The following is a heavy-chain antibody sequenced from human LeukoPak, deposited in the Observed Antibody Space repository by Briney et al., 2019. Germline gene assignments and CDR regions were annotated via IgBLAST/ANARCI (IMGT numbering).Heavy chain of an antibody. Sequence: GESLNFSCQGSGYRFTRYWIGWVRQMPGKGLEWMGIIYPGDSDSRNSPSFQGQVTISADKSISTAYLQWSSLEASDTAMYYCARRRPGYCSGGSCYGYYFDYWGQGTLVSVSS. CDR2: IYPGDSDS. V-gene: IGHV5-51*01. D-gene: IGHD2-15*01. CDR3: ARRRPGYCSGGSCYGYYFDY. CDR1: GYRFTRYW. J-gene: IGHJ4*02.